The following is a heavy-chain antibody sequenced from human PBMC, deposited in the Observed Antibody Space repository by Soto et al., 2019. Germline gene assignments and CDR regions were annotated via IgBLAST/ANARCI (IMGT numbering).Heavy chain of an antibody. CDR2: ISYSGST. J-gene: IGHJ4*02. D-gene: IGHD3-10*01. CDR1: DASMSSGHYY. V-gene: IGHV4-30-4*01. CDR3: AIEGTEGFGSFKAFAY. Sequence: QVQLQESGPRLVKPSQTLSLTCTVSDASMSSGHYYWSWIRQPPGKGLEWLGYISYSGSTYYKPSLNSRLNMSLDTSKMQFFLELTSVTAADTVVYYFAIEGTEGFGSFKAFAYWGQGILGTVSS.